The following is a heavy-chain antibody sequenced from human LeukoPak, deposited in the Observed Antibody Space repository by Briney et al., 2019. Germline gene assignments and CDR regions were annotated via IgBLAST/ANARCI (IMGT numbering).Heavy chain of an antibody. CDR3: AKDGGTYPYFLDV. CDR1: GFTVGSSR. V-gene: IGHV3-53*01. CDR2: IYSGDAT. J-gene: IGHJ6*03. Sequence: GGSLRLSCAASGFTVGSSRRMSWVRQAPGEGLEWISTIYSGDATNYGDSVKGRFTISRDNSRNTLDLQMNSLRAEDTAIYICAKDGGTYPYFLDVWGKGTTVIVSS. D-gene: IGHD1-26*01.